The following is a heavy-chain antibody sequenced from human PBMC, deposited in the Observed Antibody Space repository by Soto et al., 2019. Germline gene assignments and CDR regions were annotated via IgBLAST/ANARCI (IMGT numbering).Heavy chain of an antibody. D-gene: IGHD7-27*01. V-gene: IGHV3-23*01. CDR1: GLTFSSYA. CDR3: AKWGNDWGYDYYGMNV. J-gene: IGHJ6*02. CDR2: LSDSGINT. Sequence: GRSLRLCCAPFGLTFSSYAMSWVRQAPGKGLEWVSALSDSGINTYYADSVTGRFIISRDNSKNTLYLQMSSLWAEDTARYYCAKWGNDWGYDYYGMNVWGQGTTVTVSS.